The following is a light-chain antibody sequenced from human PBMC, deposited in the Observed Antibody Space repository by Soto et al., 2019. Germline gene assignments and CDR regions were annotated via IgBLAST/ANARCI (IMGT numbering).Light chain of an antibody. CDR1: QSVSRN. CDR3: QPYNNWPYT. J-gene: IGKJ2*01. V-gene: IGKV3-15*01. CDR2: AAS. Sequence: EIVMTQSPATLSVSPGERATLSCRASQSVSRNLAWYQQKPGQAPRLLIYAASTRATGIPARFSGSGSGTEFTLTISSWQSEDFAVYYCQPYNNWPYTFGQGTKLEIK.